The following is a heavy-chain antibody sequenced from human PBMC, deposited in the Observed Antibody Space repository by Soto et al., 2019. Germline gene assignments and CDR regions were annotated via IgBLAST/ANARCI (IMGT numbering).Heavy chain of an antibody. V-gene: IGHV3-33*01. CDR3: ARGTGDPPDY. Sequence: QVQLVESGGGVVQPGRSLRLSCAASGFTFSSYGMHWVRQAPGKGLEWVAVIWDDGSNKYYADSVKGRFTISRENSKNTLYLQMNSLRAEDTAVYYCARGTGDPPDYWGQGTLVTVSS. J-gene: IGHJ4*02. CDR1: GFTFSSYG. CDR2: IWDDGSNK. D-gene: IGHD7-27*01.